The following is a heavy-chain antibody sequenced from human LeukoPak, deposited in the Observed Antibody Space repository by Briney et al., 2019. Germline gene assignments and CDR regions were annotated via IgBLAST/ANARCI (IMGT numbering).Heavy chain of an antibody. V-gene: IGHV1-2*02. D-gene: IGHD3-3*01. CDR1: GYTFTGYY. CDR2: INPNSGGT. CDR3: ARPLGVVIPYNWFDP. Sequence: ASVKVSCKASGYTFTGYYMHWVRQAPGQGLEWMGWINPNSGGTNYAQKFQGRVTMTRDTSISTAYMELSRLRSGDTAVYYCARPLGVVIPYNWFDPWGQGTLVTVSS. J-gene: IGHJ5*02.